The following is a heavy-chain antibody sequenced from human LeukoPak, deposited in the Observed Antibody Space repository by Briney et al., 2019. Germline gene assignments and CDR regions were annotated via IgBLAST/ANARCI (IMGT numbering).Heavy chain of an antibody. Sequence: SETLSLTCAVYGGSFSGYYWSWIRQPPGKGLEWIGEINHSGSTNYNPSLKSRVTISVDTSKNQFPLKLSSVTAADTAVYYCARGCGYSYGLDYWGQGTLVTVSS. D-gene: IGHD5-18*01. CDR2: INHSGST. V-gene: IGHV4-34*01. CDR3: ARGCGYSYGLDY. J-gene: IGHJ4*02. CDR1: GGSFSGYY.